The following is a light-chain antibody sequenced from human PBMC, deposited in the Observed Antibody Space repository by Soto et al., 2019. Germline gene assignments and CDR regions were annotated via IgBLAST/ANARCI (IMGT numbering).Light chain of an antibody. J-gene: IGKJ2*01. CDR3: LQHNDYPYT. CDR1: QGIRSD. CDR2: AAS. V-gene: IGKV1-17*01. Sequence: DIQMTQTPSSLSASVGDRVTITCRASQGIRSDLGWYQQKPGKAPKRLIYAASRLQSGVPSRFSAGGSGTEFILTISSLQPEDFATYYSLQHNDYPYTFGQGTKVDIK.